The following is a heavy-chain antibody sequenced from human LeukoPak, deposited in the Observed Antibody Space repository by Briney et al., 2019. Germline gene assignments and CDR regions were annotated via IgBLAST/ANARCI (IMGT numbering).Heavy chain of an antibody. CDR3: ARVRDEDTAMVTYWFDP. Sequence: ASVKVSCKASGYTFTSYDINWVRQATGQGLEWMGWMNPNSGNTGYAQKFQGRVTMTRNTSISTAYMELSSLRSADTAVYYCARVRDEDTAMVTYWFDPWGQGTLVTVSS. D-gene: IGHD5-18*01. CDR2: MNPNSGNT. J-gene: IGHJ5*02. V-gene: IGHV1-8*01. CDR1: GYTFTSYD.